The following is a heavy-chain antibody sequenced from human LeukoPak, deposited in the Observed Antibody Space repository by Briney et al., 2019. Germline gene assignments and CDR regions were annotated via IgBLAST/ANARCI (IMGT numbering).Heavy chain of an antibody. D-gene: IGHD5-18*01. J-gene: IGHJ4*02. Sequence: GGSLRLSCAASGFTFSSYAMHWVRQAPGKGLEWVAVISYDGSNKYYADSVKGRFTISRDNSKNTLYLQMNSLRAEDTAVYYCARASLDSYGRTGWGQGTLVTVSS. CDR1: GFTFSSYA. V-gene: IGHV3-30-3*01. CDR3: ARASLDSYGRTG. CDR2: ISYDGSNK.